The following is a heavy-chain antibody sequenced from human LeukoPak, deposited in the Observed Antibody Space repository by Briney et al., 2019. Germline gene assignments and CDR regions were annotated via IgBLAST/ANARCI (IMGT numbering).Heavy chain of an antibody. CDR1: GFTFSKFW. V-gene: IGHV3-74*01. CDR3: ARSGDGDFDF. CDR2: IIGDGSST. Sequence: GGSLRLSCAASGFTFSKFWMHRVSEVPRKGLLWVSYIIGDGSSTNYADSVKGRFTISRDNAKNTLYLQMNRLRTEDTGVYYCARSGDGDFDFWGQGTLVTVSS. J-gene: IGHJ4*02. D-gene: IGHD5-24*01.